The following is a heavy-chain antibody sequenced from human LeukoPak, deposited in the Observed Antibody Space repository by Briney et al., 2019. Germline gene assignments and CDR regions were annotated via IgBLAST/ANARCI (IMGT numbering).Heavy chain of an antibody. Sequence: SETLSLTCAVYGGSFSGYYWGWIRQPPGKGLEWIGEINHSGSTNYNPSLKSRVTISVDTSKNQFSLKLSSVTAADTAVYYCARGLAVVPAANVEEFDYWGQGTLVTVSS. V-gene: IGHV4-34*01. CDR3: ARGLAVVPAANVEEFDY. CDR2: INHSGST. CDR1: GGSFSGYY. D-gene: IGHD2-2*01. J-gene: IGHJ4*02.